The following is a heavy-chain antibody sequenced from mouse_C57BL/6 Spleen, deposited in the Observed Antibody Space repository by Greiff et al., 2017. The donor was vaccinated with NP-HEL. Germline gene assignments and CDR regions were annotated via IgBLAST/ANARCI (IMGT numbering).Heavy chain of an antibody. Sequence: EVKLVESGPGLVKPSQSLSLTCSVTGYSITSGYYWNWIRQFPGNKLEWMGYISYDGSNNYNPSLKNRISITRDTSKNQFFLKLNSVTTEDTATYYCARGLGPGTYYFDYWGQGTTLTVSS. CDR2: ISYDGSN. CDR3: ARGLGPGTYYFDY. J-gene: IGHJ2*01. V-gene: IGHV3-6*01. CDR1: GYSITSGYY. D-gene: IGHD4-1*01.